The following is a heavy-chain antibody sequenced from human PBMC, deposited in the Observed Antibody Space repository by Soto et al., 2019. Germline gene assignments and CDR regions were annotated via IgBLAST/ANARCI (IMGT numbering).Heavy chain of an antibody. J-gene: IGHJ4*02. CDR1: GFTFSSYA. V-gene: IGHV3-30-3*01. CDR3: ARDGILRNFDY. CDR2: ISYDGSNK. Sequence: GGSLRLSFAASGFTFSSYAMHWVRQAPGKGLEWVAVISYDGSNKYYADSVKGRFTISRDNSKNTLYLQMNSLRAEDTAVYYCARDGILRNFDYWGQATLVTVSS. D-gene: IGHD4-17*01.